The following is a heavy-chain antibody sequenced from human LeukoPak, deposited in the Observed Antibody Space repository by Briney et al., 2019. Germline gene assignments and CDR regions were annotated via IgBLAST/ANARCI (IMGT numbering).Heavy chain of an antibody. D-gene: IGHD2-21*02. V-gene: IGHV4-39*07. J-gene: IGHJ3*02. CDR1: GGSISSSSYY. CDR3: AQFRGAYCGGDCYSGAFDI. Sequence: SETLSLTCTVSGGSISSSSYYWGWIRQPPGKGLEWIGSIYYSGSTYYNPSLKSRVTISVDTSMNQFSLKLSSVTAADTAVYYCAQFRGAYCGGDCYSGAFDIWGQGTMVTVSS. CDR2: IYYSGST.